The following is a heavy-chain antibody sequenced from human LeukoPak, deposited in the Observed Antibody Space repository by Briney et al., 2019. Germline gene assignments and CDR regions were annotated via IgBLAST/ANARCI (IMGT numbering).Heavy chain of an antibody. Sequence: SETLSLTCTVSGGSISTYYWSWIRQPPGKGLEWIGYIHHTGSTDYSPSLSRRVTISVDTSKKQFSLRLTSVTASDTAVYYCARTYYYESSGYQYEYWYFNLWGRGTLVTVSS. CDR1: GGSISTYY. J-gene: IGHJ2*01. CDR3: ARTYYYESSGYQYEYWYFNL. D-gene: IGHD3-22*01. CDR2: IHHTGST. V-gene: IGHV4-59*01.